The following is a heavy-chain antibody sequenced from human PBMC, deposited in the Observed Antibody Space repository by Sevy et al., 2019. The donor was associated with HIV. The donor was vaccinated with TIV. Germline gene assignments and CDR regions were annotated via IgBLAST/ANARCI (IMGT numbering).Heavy chain of an antibody. CDR3: ARESCVGADDVADI. D-gene: IGHD1-26*01. CDR2: IKGDGSEA. V-gene: IGHV3-7*01. J-gene: IGHJ3*02. CDR1: GFTLRDYY. Sequence: GGSLRLSCAASGFTLRDYYMTWIRQAPGKGLEWVANIKGDGSEAFYVDSVRGRYTIFRDNSKNSVYLEMSSLRDEDTAMYYCARESCVGADDVADIWGQGTMVTVSS.